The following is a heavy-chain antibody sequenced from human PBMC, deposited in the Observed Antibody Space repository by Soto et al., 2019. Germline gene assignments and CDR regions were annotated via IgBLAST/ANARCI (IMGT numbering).Heavy chain of an antibody. J-gene: IGHJ5*02. Sequence: ASVKVSCKASGYTFTSYGIHWVRQAPGQRLEWMGWINAANGDIKYSPKFQGRVTITRDTSASTAYMELSSLRSEDTAVYYCVRRHVSATGIDWFDPWGQGTLVTVYS. CDR1: GYTFTSYG. D-gene: IGHD6-13*01. CDR2: INAANGDI. V-gene: IGHV1-3*01. CDR3: VRRHVSATGIDWFDP.